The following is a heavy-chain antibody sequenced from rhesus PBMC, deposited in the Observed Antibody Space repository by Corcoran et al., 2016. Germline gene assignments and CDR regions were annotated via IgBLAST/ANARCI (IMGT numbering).Heavy chain of an antibody. CDR2: VDPVYGEI. CDR1: GYSFTELS. J-gene: IGHJ4*01. D-gene: IGHD3-9*01. CDR3: AISEDDYGYSLDY. V-gene: IGHV1-156*01. Sequence: EVQLVQSGAEVKKPGASVKVSCKVSGYSFTELSMHWVRQAPGKGLEWMGGVDPVYGEIIHAEKFQGRVTMTEDTSTDTAYMELSSLRSEDTAVYYCAISEDDYGYSLDYWGQGVLVTVSS.